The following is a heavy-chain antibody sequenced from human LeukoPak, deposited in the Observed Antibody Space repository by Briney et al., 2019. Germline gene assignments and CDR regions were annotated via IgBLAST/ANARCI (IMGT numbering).Heavy chain of an antibody. CDR3: ARHEYSGSYYGLSWFDP. CDR1: GGSISSSGYY. D-gene: IGHD1-26*01. CDR2: IYYSGST. J-gene: IGHJ5*02. V-gene: IGHV4-39*01. Sequence: SETLSLTCTVSGGSISSSGYYWGWIRQPPGKGLEWIASIYYSGSTYYNPSLKSRVTISVDTSMNQLSLKLSSLTAADTAVYYCARHEYSGSYYGLSWFDPWGQGTLVTVSS.